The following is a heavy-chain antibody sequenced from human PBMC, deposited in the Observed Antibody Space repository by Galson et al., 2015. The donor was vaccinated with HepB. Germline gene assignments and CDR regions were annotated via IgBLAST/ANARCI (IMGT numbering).Heavy chain of an antibody. D-gene: IGHD4-17*01. V-gene: IGHV4-59*08. CDR1: GGSISSYY. CDR3: ARSDGDHFDY. Sequence: SETLSLTCTVSGGSISSYYWSWIRQPPGKGLEWIGYIYYSGSTNYNPSLKSRVTISVDTSKNQFSLKLSSVTAADTAVYYCARSDGDHFDYWGQGTLVTDSS. CDR2: IYYSGST. J-gene: IGHJ4*02.